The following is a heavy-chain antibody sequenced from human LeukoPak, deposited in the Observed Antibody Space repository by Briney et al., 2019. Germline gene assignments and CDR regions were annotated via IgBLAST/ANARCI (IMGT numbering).Heavy chain of an antibody. D-gene: IGHD3-16*01. CDR3: ARDQATSGGGLDS. CDR1: GFTVSGTH. J-gene: IGHJ4*02. CDR2: IYTGGTT. V-gene: IGHV3-53*01. Sequence: PGGSLRLSCAASGFTVSGTHMSWVRQAPGTGLEWDSAIYTGGTTYYSDSVEGRFTISRDKSKNTLYLQMDSLRVEDTAVYYCARDQATSGGGLDSWGQGTLVTVSS.